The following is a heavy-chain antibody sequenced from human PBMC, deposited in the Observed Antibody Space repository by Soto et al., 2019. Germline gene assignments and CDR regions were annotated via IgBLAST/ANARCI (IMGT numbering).Heavy chain of an antibody. V-gene: IGHV1-3*01. CDR3: ARGGYDCWSGYYTDNWFDP. CDR2: INAGNGNT. D-gene: IGHD3-3*01. Sequence: QVQLVQSGAEVKKPGASVKVSCKASGYTFTSYAMHWVRQAPGQRLEWMGWINAGNGNTKYSQKFQGRVTITRDTSAGTAYMELSSLRSEDTAVYYCARGGYDCWSGYYTDNWFDPWGQGTLVTVSS. J-gene: IGHJ5*02. CDR1: GYTFTSYA.